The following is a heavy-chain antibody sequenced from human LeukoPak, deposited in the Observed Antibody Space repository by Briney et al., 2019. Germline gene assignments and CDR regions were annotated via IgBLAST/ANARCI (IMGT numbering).Heavy chain of an antibody. J-gene: IGHJ5*02. Sequence: GGSLRLSCVASGFTFSSYAMSWVRQAPGKGLEWVSVTSGGGSSTNYADSVKGRFTISRENSKNTLYLQMNSLRAEDTAVYYCAHTDSYYFDSGMVSWGQGALVTVSS. D-gene: IGHD3-22*01. CDR1: GFTFSSYA. V-gene: IGHV3-23*01. CDR3: AHTDSYYFDSGMVS. CDR2: TSGGGSST.